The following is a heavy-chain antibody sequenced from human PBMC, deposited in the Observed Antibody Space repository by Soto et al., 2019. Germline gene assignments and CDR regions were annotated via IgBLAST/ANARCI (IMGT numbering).Heavy chain of an antibody. CDR2: IKQDGSEK. D-gene: IGHD6-13*01. J-gene: IGHJ4*02. V-gene: IGHV3-7*03. Sequence: GGSLRLSCAASGFTFSSYWMSWVRQAPGKGLEWVANIKQDGSEKYYVDSVKGRFTISRDNAKNSLYLQMNSLRAEDTAVYYCERDSYSSDHADYFDYWGQGTLVTVSS. CDR3: ERDSYSSDHADYFDY. CDR1: GFTFSSYW.